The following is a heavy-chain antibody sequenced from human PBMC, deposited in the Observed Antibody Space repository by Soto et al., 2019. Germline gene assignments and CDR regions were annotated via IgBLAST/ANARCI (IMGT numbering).Heavy chain of an antibody. Sequence: SETLSLTCTVSGGSISSGGYYWSWIRQHPGTGLEWIGYIYYSGSTYYNPSLKSRVTISVDTSKNQFSLKLSSVTAADTAVYYCARDLRWTTVTDYYYGMDVWGQGTTVTVSS. D-gene: IGHD4-4*01. V-gene: IGHV4-31*03. CDR3: ARDLRWTTVTDYYYGMDV. CDR1: GGSISSGGYY. CDR2: IYYSGST. J-gene: IGHJ6*02.